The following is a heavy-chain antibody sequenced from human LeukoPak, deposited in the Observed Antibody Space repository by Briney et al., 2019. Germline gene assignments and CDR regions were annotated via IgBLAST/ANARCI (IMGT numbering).Heavy chain of an antibody. V-gene: IGHV4-34*01. J-gene: IGHJ4*02. CDR1: GGSFSGYY. Sequence: ASETLSLTCAVYGGSFSGYYWSWVRQPPGKGLEWIGEFNHSGSTHYNPSLKSRDTISVDASKNQFSLKLSSVTAADAAVYYCARLSTSEDFWSGYYTPHPDYWGQGTLLTVSS. CDR3: ARLSTSEDFWSGYYTPHPDY. CDR2: FNHSGST. D-gene: IGHD3-3*01.